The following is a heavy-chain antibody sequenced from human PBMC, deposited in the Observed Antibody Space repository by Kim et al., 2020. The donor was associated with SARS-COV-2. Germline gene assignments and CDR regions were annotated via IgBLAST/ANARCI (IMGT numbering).Heavy chain of an antibody. J-gene: IGHJ4*02. CDR3: ARYEPTTEAGRSWVVIAY. V-gene: IGHV1-18*01. Sequence: ASVKVSCKASGYIFTNYGISWVRQAPGQGLEWMGWIVAYRRNTNYAQKFQGRVTMTIDTSTSTAYMELRSLRSDDTAFYYCARYEPTTEAGRSWVVIAYWGQGTLVTVPS. CDR1: GYIFTNYG. CDR2: IVAYRRNT. D-gene: IGHD6-13*01.